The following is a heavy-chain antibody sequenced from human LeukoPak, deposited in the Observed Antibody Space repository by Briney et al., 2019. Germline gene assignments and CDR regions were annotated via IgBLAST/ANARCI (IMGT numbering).Heavy chain of an antibody. CDR2: IIPIFGTA. CDR1: GGTFSSYA. V-gene: IGHV1-69*05. CDR3: ARGRLYGDYSY. J-gene: IGHJ4*02. D-gene: IGHD4-17*01. Sequence: ASVKVSCKASGGTFSSYAISWVRQAPGQGLEWMGGIIPIFGTANYAQKFQGRVTITTDESTSTAHMELSSLRSEDTAVYYCARGRLYGDYSYWGQGTLVSVSS.